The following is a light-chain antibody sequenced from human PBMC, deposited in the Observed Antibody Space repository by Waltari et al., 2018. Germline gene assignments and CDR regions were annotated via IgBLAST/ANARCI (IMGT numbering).Light chain of an antibody. Sequence: DIQMTQSPSSLSASVGDRVTITCRASQGVSNYLAWYQQKPGKVPKLLIYAASTLHSGVPSRFSGSGSETDFTLTISSLQPEDVATYYCQKYNSALTFGGGTKVEIK. J-gene: IGKJ4*01. CDR1: QGVSNY. CDR3: QKYNSALT. CDR2: AAS. V-gene: IGKV1-27*01.